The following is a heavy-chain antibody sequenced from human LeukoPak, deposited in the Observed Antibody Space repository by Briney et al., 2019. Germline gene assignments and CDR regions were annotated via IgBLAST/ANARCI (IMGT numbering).Heavy chain of an antibody. V-gene: IGHV3-20*01. CDR2: LNWNGAST. J-gene: IGHJ3*02. D-gene: IGHD3-16*02. CDR3: ARXYXYVWGSYRYTGAFDI. CDR1: GFTFDDYG. Sequence: GGSLXXSCAASGFTFDDYGLSRVRQVTGKGLEWVSGLNWNGASTRYADSVKGRFTISRDNDKNYVYVQMNSLRGGDTGVYQXARXYXYVWGSYRYTGAFDIWGQGTMVTVSS.